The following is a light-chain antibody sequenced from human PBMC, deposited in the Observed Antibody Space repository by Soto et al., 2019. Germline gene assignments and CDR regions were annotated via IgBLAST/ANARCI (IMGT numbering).Light chain of an antibody. Sequence: DIQMTQSPSTLSASVGDRVTITCRASQSINSWLAWYQQKPGKAPKLLIYDASSLESGVPSRFSGSGSGTEFTLTISSLQPDDFATYYCQQYNSYSTFGQGTK. V-gene: IGKV1-5*01. CDR2: DAS. CDR3: QQYNSYST. J-gene: IGKJ1*01. CDR1: QSINSW.